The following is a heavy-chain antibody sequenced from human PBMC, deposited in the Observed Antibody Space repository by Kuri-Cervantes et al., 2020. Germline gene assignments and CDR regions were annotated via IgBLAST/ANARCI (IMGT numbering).Heavy chain of an antibody. D-gene: IGHD7-27*01. CDR3: ARGKALGDI. J-gene: IGHJ3*02. CDR1: GESFSGYY. Sequence: SETLSLTCAVYGESFSGYYWSWIRQPPGKGLEWIGEINHSGSTNYNPSLKSRVTISVDTSKNQFSLKLSSVTAADTAVYYCARGKALGDIRGQGTMVTVSS. V-gene: IGHV4-34*01. CDR2: INHSGST.